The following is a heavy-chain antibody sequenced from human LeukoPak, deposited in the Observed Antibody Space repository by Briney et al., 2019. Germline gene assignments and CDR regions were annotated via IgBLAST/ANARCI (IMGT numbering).Heavy chain of an antibody. V-gene: IGHV3-53*01. CDR1: GFTVSSNY. J-gene: IGHJ5*02. Sequence: GGSLRLSCAASGFTVSSNYMSWVRQAPGKGLEWVSVIYSGGNTYYIDSVKGRFTISRDNSKNTVYLQMNSLRAEDTAVYYCARVRVTNNWFDPWGQGTLVTVSS. D-gene: IGHD4-17*01. CDR3: ARVRVTNNWFDP. CDR2: IYSGGNT.